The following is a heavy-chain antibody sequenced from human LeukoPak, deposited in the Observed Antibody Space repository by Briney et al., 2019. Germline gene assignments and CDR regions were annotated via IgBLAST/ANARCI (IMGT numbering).Heavy chain of an antibody. CDR1: GGTFSSYA. V-gene: IGHV1-69*06. J-gene: IGHJ4*02. Sequence: GASVKVSCKASGGTFSSYAISWVRQAPGQGLEWMGGIIPIFGTANYAQKFQGRVTITADKSTSTAYMELSSLRSGDTAVYYCAVVYSGSYSHLDYWGQGTLVTVSS. CDR3: AVVYSGSYSHLDY. D-gene: IGHD1-26*01. CDR2: IIPIFGTA.